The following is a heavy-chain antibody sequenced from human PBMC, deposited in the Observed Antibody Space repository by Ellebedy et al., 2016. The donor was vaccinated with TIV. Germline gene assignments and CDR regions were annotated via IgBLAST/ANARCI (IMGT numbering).Heavy chain of an antibody. V-gene: IGHV3-23*01. Sequence: PGGSLRLSCVTSGFTFSIYWMSCVSQAPGKVLQWVSAISETGAAKYYADPVKGRFTVSRDISKNTLYLQMNSLRADDTALYYCASLGYSSSWSSKPPSDYWGQGTLVTVSS. J-gene: IGHJ4*02. CDR1: GFTFSIYW. CDR2: ISETGAAK. D-gene: IGHD6-13*01. CDR3: ASLGYSSSWSSKPPSDY.